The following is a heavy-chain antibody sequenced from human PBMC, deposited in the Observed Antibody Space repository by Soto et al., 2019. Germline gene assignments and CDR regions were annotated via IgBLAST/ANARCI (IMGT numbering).Heavy chain of an antibody. V-gene: IGHV4-34*01. J-gene: IGHJ5*02. CDR1: GGSFSGYY. CDR3: ARGLWFDP. Sequence: QVQLQQWGAGLLKPSETLSLTCAVYGGSFSGYYWSWIRQPPGKGLEWIGEINHSGSTNYNPSLKGRVTLTVGPSQNQFPLKPGSVTAADTAGYYCARGLWFDPWGQGTLVTVSS. CDR2: INHSGST.